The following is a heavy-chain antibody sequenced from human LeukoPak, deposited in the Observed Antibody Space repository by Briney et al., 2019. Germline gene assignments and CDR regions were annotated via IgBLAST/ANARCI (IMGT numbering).Heavy chain of an antibody. Sequence: SETLSLTCTVSGGSLSSYFWSWIRQPAGKGLEWIGLIYTSGSTKYNPSLRSRVTMSLDTSKNQLSLKQGSVTAADTAVYYCARAGTSGGLCDYWGQGTLVTVSS. CDR2: IYTSGST. V-gene: IGHV4-4*07. D-gene: IGHD1-14*01. J-gene: IGHJ4*02. CDR3: ARAGTSGGLCDY. CDR1: GGSLSSYF.